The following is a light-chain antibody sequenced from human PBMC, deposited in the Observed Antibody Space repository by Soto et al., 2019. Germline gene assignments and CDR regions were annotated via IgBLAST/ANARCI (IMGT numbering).Light chain of an antibody. CDR3: QHFGSSPPWP. J-gene: IGKJ1*01. V-gene: IGKV3-20*01. CDR1: QSVSSNY. CDR2: GVS. Sequence: ENVLTQFPGTLSLSPGERATLSCRASQSVSSNYLAWYQQKPGQAPRLLIYGVSSRAAGIPDRFGGSGSGTDFTLTISRLEPEDFAVYYCQHFGSSPPWPFGQGTKVEMK.